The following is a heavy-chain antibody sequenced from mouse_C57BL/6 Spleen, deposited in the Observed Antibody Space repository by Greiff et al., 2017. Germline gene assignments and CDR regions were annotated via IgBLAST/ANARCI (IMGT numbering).Heavy chain of an antibody. V-gene: IGHV1-69*01. CDR3: ARSGGNRAMDY. D-gene: IGHD2-1*01. CDR1: GYTFTSYW. CDR2: IDPSDSYT. Sequence: VQLQQPGAELVMPGASVKLSCKASGYTFTSYWMHWVKQRPGQGLEWIGEIDPSDSYTNYNQKFKGKSTSTVDKSSSTAYMQLSSLTSEDSAVYYCARSGGNRAMDYWGQGTSVTVSS. J-gene: IGHJ4*01.